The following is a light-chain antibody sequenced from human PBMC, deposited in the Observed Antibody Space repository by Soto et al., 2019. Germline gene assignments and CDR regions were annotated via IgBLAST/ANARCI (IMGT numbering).Light chain of an antibody. CDR2: GAS. J-gene: IGKJ5*01. V-gene: IGKV3-20*01. CDR1: QSVSSGA. Sequence: LPPRVGPGLSCRTSQSVSSGALAWYRQKPGQAPGLLIYGASKRATGTPDRFIGSGSGTDFTLTISRLVPEDFAVYYCQSYDKLAKAIPFGKGRRRAI. CDR3: QSYDKLAKAIP.